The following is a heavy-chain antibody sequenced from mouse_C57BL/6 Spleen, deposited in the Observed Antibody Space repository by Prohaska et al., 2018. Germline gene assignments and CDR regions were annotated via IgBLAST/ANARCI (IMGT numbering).Heavy chain of an antibody. CDR2: ISNGGGST. CDR3: ARHYYGFDY. J-gene: IGHJ2*01. CDR1: GFTFSDYY. D-gene: IGHD1-1*01. Sequence: EVKLVESGGGLVQPGGSLKLSCAASGFTFSDYYMYWVRQTPEKRLEWVAYISNGGGSTYYPDTVKGRFTISRDNAKNTLYLQMSRLKSEDTAMYYCARHYYGFDYWGQGTTLTVSS. V-gene: IGHV5-12*01.